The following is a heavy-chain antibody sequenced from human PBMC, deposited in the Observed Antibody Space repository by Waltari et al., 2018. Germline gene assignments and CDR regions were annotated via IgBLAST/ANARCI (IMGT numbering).Heavy chain of an antibody. J-gene: IGHJ4*02. CDR3: AKNRDIGRSSWLGLE. CDR1: GYTFTSYD. Sequence: QVQLVQSGAEVKKPGASVKVSCKASGYTFTSYDINWVRQAPGQGLEWLGWMNPNSGNTGYAQKFHGRVTITRNTSISTAYMQLSSLRSEDTAVYYCAKNRDIGRSSWLGLEWGQGTLVTVSS. D-gene: IGHD6-6*01. CDR2: MNPNSGNT. V-gene: IGHV1-8*01.